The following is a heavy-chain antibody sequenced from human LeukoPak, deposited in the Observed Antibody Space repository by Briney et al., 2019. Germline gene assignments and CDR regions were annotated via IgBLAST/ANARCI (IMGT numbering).Heavy chain of an antibody. Sequence: GGSLRLSCAASGFTFSSFWMSWVRQAPGKGQEWVANIKKDGSQKYYVDSVEGRFTISRDNAKNSLYLQMDSLRLDDTAVYYCTRVFGGYDVSDSWGQGTRVTVSS. CDR3: TRVFGGYDVSDS. V-gene: IGHV3-7*03. CDR2: IKKDGSQK. J-gene: IGHJ4*02. D-gene: IGHD3-3*01. CDR1: GFTFSSFW.